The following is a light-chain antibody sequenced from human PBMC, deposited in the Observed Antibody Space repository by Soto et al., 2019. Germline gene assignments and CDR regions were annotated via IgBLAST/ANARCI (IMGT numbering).Light chain of an antibody. V-gene: IGKV1-9*01. Sequence: DIQLTQSPSFLFASVGDRVTITCRASQDVGHFLAWYQQKPGKAPKLLMYAATTLQNEVPARFRGGGSGTEFTLTITSLQPVDYATYYCQQPDSYLSFTFGGGTKVEIK. J-gene: IGKJ4*01. CDR2: AAT. CDR3: QQPDSYLSFT. CDR1: QDVGHF.